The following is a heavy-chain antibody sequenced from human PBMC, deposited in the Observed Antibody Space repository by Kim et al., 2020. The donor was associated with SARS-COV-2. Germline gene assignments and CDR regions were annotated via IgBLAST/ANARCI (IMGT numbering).Heavy chain of an antibody. Sequence: AVKGRFTISRDNAKNSLYLQMNSLRAEDTAVYYCARDLITIFGVVSFDYWGQGTLVTVSP. J-gene: IGHJ4*02. D-gene: IGHD3-3*01. CDR3: ARDLITIFGVVSFDY. V-gene: IGHV3-48*03.